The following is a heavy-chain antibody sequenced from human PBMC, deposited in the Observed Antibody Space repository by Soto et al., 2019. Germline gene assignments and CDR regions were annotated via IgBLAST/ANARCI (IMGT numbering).Heavy chain of an antibody. J-gene: IGHJ5*02. CDR3: AREIIVVNGKIRWLDP. CDR2: INGDGTSI. V-gene: IGHV3-74*01. CDR1: GFTLSSHW. Sequence: PGGSLILSCAASGFTLSSHWMHWVRQAPGKGPVWVSRINGDGTSISYADSVEGRFTVSRDNAKNTLYLQMNSLRAEDTAVYYCAREIIVVNGKIRWLDPSGQGPLVTVYS. D-gene: IGHD2-15*01.